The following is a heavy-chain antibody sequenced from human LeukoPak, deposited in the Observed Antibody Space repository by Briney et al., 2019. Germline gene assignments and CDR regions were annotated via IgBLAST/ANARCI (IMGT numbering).Heavy chain of an antibody. V-gene: IGHV4-59*01. D-gene: IGHD3/OR15-3a*01. CDR3: ARGRRLFMTFGGSFDP. CDR1: GGSISTDY. CDR2: IYNSGST. J-gene: IGHJ5*02. Sequence: PSETLSLTCTVSGGSISTDYWSWIRQPPGKGLEWIGYIYNSGSTNYNPSLKSRVTISVDTSKNQFSLKLSSVTAADTAVYYCARGRRLFMTFGGSFDPWGQGTLVTVSS.